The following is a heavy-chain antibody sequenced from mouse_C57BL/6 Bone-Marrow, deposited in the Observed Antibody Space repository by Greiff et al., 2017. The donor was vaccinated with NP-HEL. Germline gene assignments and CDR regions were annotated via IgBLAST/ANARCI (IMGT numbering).Heavy chain of an antibody. J-gene: IGHJ1*03. CDR3: TATTVVPHWYFDV. CDR1: GFTFSNYW. CDR2: IRLKSDNYAT. Sequence: EVKVEESGGGLVQPGGSMKLSCVASGFTFSNYWMNWVRQSPEKGLEWVAQIRLKSDNYATHYAESVKGRFTISRDDSKSSVYLQMNNLRAEDTGIYYCTATTVVPHWYFDVWGTGTTVTVSS. V-gene: IGHV6-3*01. D-gene: IGHD1-1*01.